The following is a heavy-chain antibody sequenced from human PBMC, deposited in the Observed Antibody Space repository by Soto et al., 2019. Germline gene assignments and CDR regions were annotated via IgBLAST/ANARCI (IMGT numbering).Heavy chain of an antibody. CDR2: MNPHSGDT. V-gene: IGHV1-8*01. J-gene: IGHJ4*02. CDR3: ARQQAMDY. Sequence: QVQLVQSGDEVKKPGASVKVSCKASGYTFVNYEINWVRQATGQGLEWLGWMNPHSGDTFYAQNFQGRVTMTRNTSITTAYMELNSLKSEDTAVYYCARQQAMDYCGQGTLVTVSS. CDR1: GYTFVNYE.